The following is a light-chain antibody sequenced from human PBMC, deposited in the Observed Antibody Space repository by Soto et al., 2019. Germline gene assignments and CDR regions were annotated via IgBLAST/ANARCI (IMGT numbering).Light chain of an antibody. CDR2: DVS. J-gene: IGLJ1*01. CDR1: SSDVGGYNY. Sequence: QSALTQPSSVSGSPGQSITISCTGTSSDVGGYNYVSWYQQHPGKDPKLMIYDVSNRPSGVSNRFSGAKSGNTASLTISGLQAEDEADYYCSPYTSSSTLLYVFGTGTKLTFL. CDR3: SPYTSSSTLLYV. V-gene: IGLV2-14*01.